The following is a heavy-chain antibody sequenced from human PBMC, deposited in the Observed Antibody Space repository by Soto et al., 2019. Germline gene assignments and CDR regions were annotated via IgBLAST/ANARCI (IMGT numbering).Heavy chain of an antibody. CDR2: ISYDGSNK. J-gene: IGHJ3*02. CDR3: ARDRIQLWLVYDAFDI. D-gene: IGHD5-18*01. Sequence: GGSLRLSCAASGFTLSSYAMHWVRQAPGKGLEWVAVISYDGSNKYYADSVKGRFTISRDNSKNTLYLQMSSLRAEDTAVYYCARDRIQLWLVYDAFDIWGQGTMVTVSS. V-gene: IGHV3-30-3*01. CDR1: GFTLSSYA.